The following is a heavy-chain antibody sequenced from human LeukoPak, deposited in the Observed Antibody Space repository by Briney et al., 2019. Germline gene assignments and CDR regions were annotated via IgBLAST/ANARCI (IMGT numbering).Heavy chain of an antibody. J-gene: IGHJ4*02. CDR3: ARDRGAMVRGAPPGDY. V-gene: IGHV1-69*05. Sequence: SVKVSCKASEGTFSSYAISWVRQAPGQGLEWMGGIIPIFGTANYAQTFQGRVTMTRDTSTNTVYMELSSLRSADTAFYYCARDRGAMVRGAPPGDYWGQGTLVTVSS. D-gene: IGHD3-10*01. CDR1: EGTFSSYA. CDR2: IIPIFGTA.